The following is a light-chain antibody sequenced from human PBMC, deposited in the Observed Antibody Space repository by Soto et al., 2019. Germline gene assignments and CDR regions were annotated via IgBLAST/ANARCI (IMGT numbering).Light chain of an antibody. V-gene: IGLV2-11*01. J-gene: IGLJ2*01. CDR1: SSDVGGYGY. CDR2: DVS. Sequence: QSVLTQPRSVSGSPGQSVTISCTGTSSDVGGYGYVSWYQQHPGKAPKLMIYDVSKRPSGVPDRFSGSKSGNTSSLTISGLQAEDEADYYCCSYAGSYTFLVVFGGGTKRTVL. CDR3: CSYAGSYTFLVV.